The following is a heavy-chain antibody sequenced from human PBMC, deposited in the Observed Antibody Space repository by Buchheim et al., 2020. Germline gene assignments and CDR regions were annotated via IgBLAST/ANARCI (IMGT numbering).Heavy chain of an antibody. D-gene: IGHD2-21*01. CDR2: INHSGST. Sequence: QVQLQQWGAGLLKPSETLSLTCAVYGGSFSDYYWSWIRQPPGKGLEWIGEINHSGSTNYNPSLKSRVTISVDTSKNQFSLKLSSVTAADTAVYYCARFDSRVYYYYYGMDVWGQGTT. J-gene: IGHJ6*02. V-gene: IGHV4-34*01. CDR3: ARFDSRVYYYYYGMDV. CDR1: GGSFSDYY.